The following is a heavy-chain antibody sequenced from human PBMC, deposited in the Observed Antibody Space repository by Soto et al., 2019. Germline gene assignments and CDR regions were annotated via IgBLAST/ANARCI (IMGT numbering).Heavy chain of an antibody. D-gene: IGHD1-26*01. Sequence: QVQLVESGGGVVQPGRSLRLSCAASGFTFSSYGMHWVRQAPGKGLEWVAVISYDGSNKYYADSVKGRFTISRDNSKNTLYLQMNSLRAEDTAVYYCAKAPLVGATNFDYWGQGTLVTVSS. V-gene: IGHV3-30*18. CDR2: ISYDGSNK. CDR3: AKAPLVGATNFDY. CDR1: GFTFSSYG. J-gene: IGHJ4*02.